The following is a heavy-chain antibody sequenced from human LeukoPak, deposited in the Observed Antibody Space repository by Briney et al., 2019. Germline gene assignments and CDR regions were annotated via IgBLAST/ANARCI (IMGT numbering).Heavy chain of an antibody. V-gene: IGHV3-73*01. CDR2: IRSKANSYAT. D-gene: IGHD2-21*02. Sequence: GGSLRLSCAASGFTFSGSAMHWVRQASGKGPEWVGRIRSKANSYATAYAASVKGRSTISRDDSKNTAYLQMNSLKTEDTAVYYCTIVEYCGGDCYPWGQGTLVTVSS. CDR1: GFTFSGSA. CDR3: TIVEYCGGDCYP. J-gene: IGHJ5*02.